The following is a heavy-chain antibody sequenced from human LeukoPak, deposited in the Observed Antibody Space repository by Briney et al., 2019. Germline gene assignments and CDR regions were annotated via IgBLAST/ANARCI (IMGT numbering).Heavy chain of an antibody. D-gene: IGHD6-13*01. CDR2: IYYSGST. CDR1: GGSISSYY. CDR3: ASSSEYSSSWYVSYYYYGMDV. Sequence: SETLSLTCTVSGGSISSYYWSWIQQPPGKGLEWIGYIYYSGSTNYNPSLKSRVTISVDTSKNQFSLKLSSVTAADTAVYYCASSSEYSSSWYVSYYYYGMDVWGQGTTVTVSS. J-gene: IGHJ6*02. V-gene: IGHV4-59*01.